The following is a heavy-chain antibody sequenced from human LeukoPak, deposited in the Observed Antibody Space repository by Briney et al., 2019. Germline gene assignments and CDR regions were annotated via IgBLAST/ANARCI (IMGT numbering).Heavy chain of an antibody. CDR2: ISAYNGNT. D-gene: IGHD4-17*01. CDR1: GYTFTSYG. CDR3: ARDLRGYGDYVGSDC. V-gene: IGHV1-18*01. Sequence: ASVKVSCKASGYTFTSYGISWVRQAPGQGLEWMGWISAYNGNTNYAQKLQGRVTMTTDTSTSTAYMELRSLRSDDTAVYYCARDLRGYGDYVGSDCLGQGALVTVSS. J-gene: IGHJ4*02.